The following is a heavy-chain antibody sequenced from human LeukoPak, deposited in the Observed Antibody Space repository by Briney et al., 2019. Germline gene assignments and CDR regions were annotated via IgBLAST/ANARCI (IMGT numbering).Heavy chain of an antibody. V-gene: IGHV3-53*01. Sequence: PGGSLRLSCAASGFTVSNNYMSWVRQAPGKGLEWVSAVYSGGSTFYADSVKGRFTISRDNSKNTLYLHMNSLRAEDTAVYYCARPSWGSSSWYYFDYWGQGTLVTVSS. CDR1: GFTVSNNY. CDR3: ARPSWGSSSWYYFDY. D-gene: IGHD6-13*01. CDR2: VYSGGST. J-gene: IGHJ4*02.